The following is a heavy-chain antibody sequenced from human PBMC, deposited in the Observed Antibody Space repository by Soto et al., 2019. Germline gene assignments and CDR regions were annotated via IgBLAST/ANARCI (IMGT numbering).Heavy chain of an antibody. Sequence: QVQLVESGGGVVQPGRSLRLSCAASGFTFSSYAMHWVRQAPGKGLEWVAVISYDGSNKYYADSVKGRFTISRDNSKNXLXXQMNSLRAEDTAVYYCARKLAYCGGDCYNDWYFDLWGRGTLVTVSS. V-gene: IGHV3-30-3*01. CDR1: GFTFSSYA. D-gene: IGHD2-21*02. CDR2: ISYDGSNK. J-gene: IGHJ2*01. CDR3: ARKLAYCGGDCYNDWYFDL.